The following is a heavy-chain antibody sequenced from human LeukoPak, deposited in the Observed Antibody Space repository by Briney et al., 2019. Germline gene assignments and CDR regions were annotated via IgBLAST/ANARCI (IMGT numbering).Heavy chain of an antibody. V-gene: IGHV4-39*01. Sequence: PSETLSLTCTVSGGSISSNSYYWGWIRQPPGKGLKWIGSIYYSGSTYYNPSLKSRVTISVDTSKNQFSLKLSSVTAADTAVYYCASLRERSYYARGFDYWGQGTLDTVSS. CDR3: ASLRERSYYARGFDY. J-gene: IGHJ4*02. CDR1: GGSISSNSYY. D-gene: IGHD1-26*01. CDR2: IYYSGST.